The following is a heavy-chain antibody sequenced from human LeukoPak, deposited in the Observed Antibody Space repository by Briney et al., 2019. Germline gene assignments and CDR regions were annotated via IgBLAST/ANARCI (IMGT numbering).Heavy chain of an antibody. D-gene: IGHD5-18*01. CDR2: ISWNSGSI. V-gene: IGHV3-9*03. J-gene: IGHJ4*02. Sequence: GGSLRLSCAASGFTFDDYAMHWVRQAPGKGLEWVSGISWNSGSIGYADSVKGRFTISRDNAKNSLYLQMNSLRAEDMALYYCAKDMGYSYGYSGAFDCWGQGTLVTVSS. CDR1: GFTFDDYA. CDR3: AKDMGYSYGYSGAFDC.